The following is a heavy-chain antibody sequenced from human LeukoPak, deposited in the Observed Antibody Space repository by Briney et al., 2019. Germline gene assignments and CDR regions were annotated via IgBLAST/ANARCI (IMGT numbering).Heavy chain of an antibody. J-gene: IGHJ4*02. CDR3: ARVRARYGSGIPFDY. CDR2: INPSGGST. V-gene: IGHV1-46*01. Sequence: ASVKVSCKASGYTFISYYMHWVRQAPGQGLEWMGIINPSGGSTSYAQKFQGRVTMTRDTSTSTVYMELSSLRSEDTAVYYCARVRARYGSGIPFDYWGQGTLVTVSS. D-gene: IGHD3-10*01. CDR1: GYTFISYY.